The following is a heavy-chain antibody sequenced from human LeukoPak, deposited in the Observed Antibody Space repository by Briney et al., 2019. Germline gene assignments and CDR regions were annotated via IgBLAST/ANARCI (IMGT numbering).Heavy chain of an antibody. J-gene: IGHJ4*02. CDR3: AKLGIVVVITDY. V-gene: IGHV3-53*01. D-gene: IGHD3-22*01. CDR1: GFTVSSNY. CDR2: IYSGGST. Sequence: GGSLRLSCAASGFTVSSNYMSWVRQAPGEGLEWVSVIYSGGSTNYADSVKGRFTISRDNSKNTLYLQMNSLRAEDTAVYYCAKLGIVVVITDYWGQGTLVTVSS.